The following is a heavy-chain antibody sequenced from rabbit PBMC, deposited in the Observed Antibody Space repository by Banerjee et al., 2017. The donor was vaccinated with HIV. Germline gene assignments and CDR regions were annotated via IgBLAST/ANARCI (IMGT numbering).Heavy chain of an antibody. CDR2: IDLLFGTT. Sequence: LEWIGYIDLLFGTTYYANWVNGRFTISKSSSTTVTLQMTGLTAADTATYFCARDTGTSFSTYGMDLWGPGTLVTVS. CDR3: ARDTGTSFSTYGMDL. J-gene: IGHJ6*01. D-gene: IGHD8-1*01. V-gene: IGHV1S40*01.